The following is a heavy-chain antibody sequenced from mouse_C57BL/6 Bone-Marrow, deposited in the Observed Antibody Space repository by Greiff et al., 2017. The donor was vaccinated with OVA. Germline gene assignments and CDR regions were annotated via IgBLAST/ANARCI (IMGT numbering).Heavy chain of an antibody. CDR3: AICTKFAD. J-gene: IGHJ3*01. CDR2: INPNNGGT. V-gene: IGHV1-26*01. CDR1: GYTFTDYY. Sequence: EVQLQQSGPELVKPGASVKISCKASGYTFTDYYMNWVKQSHGKSLEWIGDINPNNGGTSYNQKFKGKATLTVDKSSSTAYMELRSLTAEDSAVYYCAICTKFADWGQGTMVTVSA.